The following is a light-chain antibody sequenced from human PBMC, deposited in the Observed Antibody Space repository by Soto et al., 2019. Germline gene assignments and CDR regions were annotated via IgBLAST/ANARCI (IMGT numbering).Light chain of an antibody. CDR1: QGISSY. CDR3: QHLHSYPLT. CDR2: AAS. V-gene: IGKV1-9*01. Sequence: DIQLTQSPSFLSASVGDRVTITCRASQGISSYLAWYQQKPGKALKLLIFAASTLHSGVPSRFSGSGSGTEFTLTISSLQPEDFATYYCQHLHSYPLTFGGGTKVEMK. J-gene: IGKJ4*01.